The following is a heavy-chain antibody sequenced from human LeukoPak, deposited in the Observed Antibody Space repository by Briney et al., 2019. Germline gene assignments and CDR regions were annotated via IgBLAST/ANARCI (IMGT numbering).Heavy chain of an antibody. Sequence: GRSLRLSCAASGFSFSSYAMHWVRQAPGKGLEWVAVISYDGSNKYYADSVKGRFTISRDNSKNTLYLQMNSLRAEDTAVYYCATTKQYSSGWYPGAFDIWGQGTMVTVSS. CDR2: ISYDGSNK. CDR3: ATTKQYSSGWYPGAFDI. J-gene: IGHJ3*02. D-gene: IGHD6-19*01. V-gene: IGHV3-30-3*01. CDR1: GFSFSSYA.